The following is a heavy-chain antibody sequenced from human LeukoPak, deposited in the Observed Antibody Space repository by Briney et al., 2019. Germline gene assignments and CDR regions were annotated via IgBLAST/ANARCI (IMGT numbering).Heavy chain of an antibody. Sequence: GGSLRLSCAAPGFTYSSYAMSWVRLAPGKGLEWVSAISGSGGSTYYADSVKGRFTISRDNSKNTLYLQMNSLRAEDTAVYYCAKDGFRLGSAFWGQGTLVTVSS. V-gene: IGHV3-23*01. CDR1: GFTYSSYA. CDR3: AKDGFRLGSAF. D-gene: IGHD3-16*01. CDR2: ISGSGGST. J-gene: IGHJ4*02.